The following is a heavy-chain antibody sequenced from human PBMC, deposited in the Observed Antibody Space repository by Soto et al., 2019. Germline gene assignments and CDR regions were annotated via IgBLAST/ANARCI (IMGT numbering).Heavy chain of an antibody. Sequence: QLQLQESGPGLVKPSETLSLTCSVSDDSINSDKYYWGWIRQPPGKGLEWIGSIYYRGNAYYNPSLQTRVTISLDKSRSQFSLQLNSLTAADSAVYFCARLEGLATISYYFDFWGPGALVTVSS. J-gene: IGHJ4*02. V-gene: IGHV4-39*01. D-gene: IGHD3-9*01. CDR3: ARLEGLATISYYFDF. CDR2: IYYRGNA. CDR1: DDSINSDKYY.